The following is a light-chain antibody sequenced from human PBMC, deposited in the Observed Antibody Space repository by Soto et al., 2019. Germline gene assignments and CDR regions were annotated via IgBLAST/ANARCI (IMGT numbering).Light chain of an antibody. CDR3: LHYCTYPLT. CDR2: KAS. CDR1: HKIDNW. V-gene: IGKV1-5*03. Sequence: DIQMTQSPSSLSASVGDRVTITCRASHKIDNWLAWFQQKPGKAPKLLIYKASTVESGVPSRFSGSGSGTEFTLTISSLQTDDFASYYCLHYCTYPLTFGGGTRVDI. J-gene: IGKJ4*01.